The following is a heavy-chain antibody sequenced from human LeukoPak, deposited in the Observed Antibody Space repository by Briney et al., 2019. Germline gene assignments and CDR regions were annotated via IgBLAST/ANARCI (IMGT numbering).Heavy chain of an antibody. V-gene: IGHV3-7*01. CDR2: LKKDGSEK. CDR1: GFTFSSYW. Sequence: PGGSLRLSCAASGFTFSSYWMSWAGQAPGKGLGWVANLKKDGSEKSYVDSVKGRFTISRDNAKNTLYLQMNTLRAENTAVYYCARGGYGAYMGWGQGNLVTVSS. CDR3: ARGGYGAYMG. D-gene: IGHD4-17*01. J-gene: IGHJ4*02.